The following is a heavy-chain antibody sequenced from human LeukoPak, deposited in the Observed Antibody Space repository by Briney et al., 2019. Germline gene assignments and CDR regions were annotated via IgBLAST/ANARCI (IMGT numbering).Heavy chain of an antibody. CDR3: AKDMNNGDYGRRFDS. CDR1: GFTCDAYV. D-gene: IGHD4-17*01. J-gene: IGHJ5*01. V-gene: IGHV3-43*02. Sequence: TGGSLRLSCAASGFTCDAYVMHWVRQAPGKGLEWVSLISGGGESRYHADSVRGRFTISRDNSKNSLYLQMNSLRTEDTALYYCAKDMNNGDYGRRFDSWGQGILVRVSS. CDR2: ISGGGESR.